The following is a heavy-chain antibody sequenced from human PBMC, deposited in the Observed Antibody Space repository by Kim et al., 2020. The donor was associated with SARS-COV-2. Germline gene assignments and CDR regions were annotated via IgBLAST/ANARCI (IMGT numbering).Heavy chain of an antibody. D-gene: IGHD3-16*01. Sequence: GGSLRLSCAASGFSFSSYAMSWVRQAPGKGLEWVSTISGSGGGTNYADSVRGRFTISRDNSKNTLYLQMNSLRVEDTAVYYCARDPGGSFDYWGQGILVSVSS. CDR1: GFSFSSYA. CDR2: ISGSGGGT. J-gene: IGHJ4*02. CDR3: ARDPGGSFDY. V-gene: IGHV3-23*01.